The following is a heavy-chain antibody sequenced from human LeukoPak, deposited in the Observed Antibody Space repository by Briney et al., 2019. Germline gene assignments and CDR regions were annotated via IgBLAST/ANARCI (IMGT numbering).Heavy chain of an antibody. CDR1: GFTFSSYT. CDR3: TTRLRNHFDY. J-gene: IGHJ4*02. V-gene: IGHV3-23*01. Sequence: GGSLRLSCAASGFTFSSYTMNWVRQPLGQGLEWVSTISDPHSGSETHYADSVKGRFTISRDDSQNTLYLQMDSLRAEDTAVYYCTTRLRNHFDYWGQGTQVTVSS. CDR2: ISDPHSGSET. D-gene: IGHD5-12*01.